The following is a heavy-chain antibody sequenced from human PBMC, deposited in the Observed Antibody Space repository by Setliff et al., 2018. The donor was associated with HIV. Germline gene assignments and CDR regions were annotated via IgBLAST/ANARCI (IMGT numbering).Heavy chain of an antibody. CDR2: IYYSGST. J-gene: IGHJ6*03. CDR1: GGSISSGGYY. CDR3: ARLEYYYYMDV. Sequence: SETLSLTCTVSGGSISSGGYYWSWIRQHPGKGLEWIGYIYYSGSTYYNPSLKSRVTISLDTSKNQFSLKLSSVTAADTAVYYCARLEYYYYMDVWGNGTTVTVSS. V-gene: IGHV4-31*03.